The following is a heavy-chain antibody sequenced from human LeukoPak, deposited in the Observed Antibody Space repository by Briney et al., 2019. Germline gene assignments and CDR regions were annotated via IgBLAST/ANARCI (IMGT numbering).Heavy chain of an antibody. D-gene: IGHD3-9*01. J-gene: IGHJ5*02. CDR2: ISSSGSTT. CDR1: RFTFSDYY. CDR3: ARDSSYYDILTGPNWFDP. V-gene: IGHV3-11*01. Sequence: KAGGSLRLSCAASRFTFSDYYMSWIRQAPGKGLEWVSYISSSGSTTHYADSVKGRLTISRDNAKNSLYLQMNSLRAEDTAVYYCARDSSYYDILTGPNWFDPWGLGTLVTVSS.